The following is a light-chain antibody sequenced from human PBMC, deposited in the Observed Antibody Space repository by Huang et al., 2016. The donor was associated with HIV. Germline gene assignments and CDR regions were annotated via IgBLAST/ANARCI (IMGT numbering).Light chain of an antibody. V-gene: IGKV3-15*01. CDR2: TAG. CDR3: QQYNNWPPA. J-gene: IGKJ2*01. Sequence: EIVMTQSPAILSVSPGESATLSCRASQGVGTNLAWYQQRVGQAPSLLINTAGTRATGIPARFSGSGSGTDFTLTISSLQSEDFAVYYCQQYNNWPPAFGQGTKLEIK. CDR1: QGVGTN.